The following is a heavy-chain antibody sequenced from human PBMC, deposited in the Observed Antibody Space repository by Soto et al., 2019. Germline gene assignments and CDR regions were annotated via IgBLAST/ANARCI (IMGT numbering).Heavy chain of an antibody. CDR1: GGSISSYY. J-gene: IGHJ4*02. CDR2: IYYSGST. CDR3: ARVDSWDAITHFAY. Sequence: PSETLSLTCTVSGGSISSYYWSWIRQPPGKGLEWIGYIYYSGSTNYNPSLKSRVTISVDTSKNQFSLKLSSVTAADTAVYYCARVDSWDAITHFAYWGQGTLVTVS. V-gene: IGHV4-59*01. D-gene: IGHD5-12*01.